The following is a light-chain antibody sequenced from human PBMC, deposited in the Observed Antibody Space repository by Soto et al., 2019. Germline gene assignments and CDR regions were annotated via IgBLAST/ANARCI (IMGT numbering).Light chain of an antibody. CDR1: QSISSY. V-gene: IGKV1-39*01. J-gene: IGKJ1*01. Sequence: DIQMTQSPSSLSASVGDRVTITCRASQSISSYLNWYQQKPGKAPKLLIYAASRLESGVPSRFSGSGSGTDFTLTISSLQPEDFATYYCQQSYSQWPFGQGTKVEIK. CDR2: AAS. CDR3: QQSYSQWP.